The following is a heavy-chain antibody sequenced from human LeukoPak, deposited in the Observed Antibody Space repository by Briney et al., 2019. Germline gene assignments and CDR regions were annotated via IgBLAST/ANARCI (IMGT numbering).Heavy chain of an antibody. V-gene: IGHV3-23*01. Sequence: GGSLRLSCAASGFTFSTYNMNWVRQAPGKGLEWVSAVGGTDGRTYYAAFVKGRFTIYRDNSKNTLYLQMNSLRAGDTAVYYCAKDGSYYFDYWGQGTLVTVSS. J-gene: IGHJ4*02. CDR2: VGGTDGRT. CDR1: GFTFSTYN. CDR3: AKDGSYYFDY.